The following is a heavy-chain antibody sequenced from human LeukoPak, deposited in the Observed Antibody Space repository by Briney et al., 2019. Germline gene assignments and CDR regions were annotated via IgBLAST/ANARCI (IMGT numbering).Heavy chain of an antibody. J-gene: IGHJ4*02. D-gene: IGHD1-26*01. Sequence: PGRSLRLSCAVSGFTFSSYGMHWVRQAPGKGLEWVAVISYDGSNKYYADSVKGRFTISRDNSKNTLYLQMNSLRAEDTAVYYCAKVYGWEFDYWGQGTLVTVSS. CDR1: GFTFSSYG. V-gene: IGHV3-30*18. CDR2: ISYDGSNK. CDR3: AKVYGWEFDY.